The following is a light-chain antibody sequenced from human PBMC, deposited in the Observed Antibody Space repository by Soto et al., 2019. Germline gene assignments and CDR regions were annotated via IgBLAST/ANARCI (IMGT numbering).Light chain of an antibody. CDR3: SSYTSSSTLV. J-gene: IGLJ1*01. Sequence: QSVLTQPASVSGSPGQSITISCTGTSSDVGAYNSVAWYQHNPGKAPKLMIYDVSNRPSGVSSRFSGSKSANTASLSISGLQADDEADYSCSSYTSSSTLVFGTGTKLTVL. CDR2: DVS. CDR1: SSDVGAYNS. V-gene: IGLV2-14*01.